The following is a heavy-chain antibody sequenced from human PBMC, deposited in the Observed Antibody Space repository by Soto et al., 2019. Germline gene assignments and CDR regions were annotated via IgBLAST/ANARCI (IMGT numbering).Heavy chain of an antibody. Sequence: SETLSLTCTVSGGSISSGGYYWSWIRQHPGKGLEWIGYIYYSGSTYYNPSLKSRVTISVDTSKNQVSLKLRSVTAADTAVYYCARDHPHSYGVYYFDYWGQGTPVTVSS. CDR2: IYYSGST. CDR1: GGSISSGGYY. J-gene: IGHJ4*02. D-gene: IGHD5-18*01. V-gene: IGHV4-31*03. CDR3: ARDHPHSYGVYYFDY.